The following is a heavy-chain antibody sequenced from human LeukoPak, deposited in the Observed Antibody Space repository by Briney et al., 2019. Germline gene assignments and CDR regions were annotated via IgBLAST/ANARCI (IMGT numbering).Heavy chain of an antibody. Sequence: VASVKVSCEASGGTFSSYAISWVRQAPGQGLEWMGGIIPIFGTANYAQKFQGRVTITADESTSTAYMELSSLRSEDTAVYYCARDPKYYDFWSGYYGGVDYYYYGMDVWGQGTTVTVSS. CDR3: ARDPKYYDFWSGYYGGVDYYYYGMDV. CDR1: GGTFSSYA. J-gene: IGHJ6*02. CDR2: IIPIFGTA. D-gene: IGHD3-3*01. V-gene: IGHV1-69*13.